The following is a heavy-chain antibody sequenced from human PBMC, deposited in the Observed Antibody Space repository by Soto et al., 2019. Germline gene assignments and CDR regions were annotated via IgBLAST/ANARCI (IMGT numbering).Heavy chain of an antibody. D-gene: IGHD1-26*01. V-gene: IGHV4-39*01. CDR2: IYYSGST. Sequence: SETLSLTCTVSGGSISSSSYYWGWIRQPPGKGLEWIGSIYYSGSTYYNPSLKSRVTISVDTSKNQFSLKLSSVTAADTAVYYCARRVGAAHYYYYYGMDVWGQGTTVTVSS. CDR1: GGSISSSSYY. J-gene: IGHJ6*02. CDR3: ARRVGAAHYYYYYGMDV.